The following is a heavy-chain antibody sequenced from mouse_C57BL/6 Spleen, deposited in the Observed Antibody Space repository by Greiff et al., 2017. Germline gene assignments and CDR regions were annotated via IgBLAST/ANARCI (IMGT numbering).Heavy chain of an antibody. CDR2: ISYDGSN. CDR3: AREDCSSYFDY. Sequence: ESGPGLVKPSQSLSLTCSVTGYSITSGYYWNWIRQFPGNKLEWMGYISYDGSNNYNPSLKKRISITRDTSKNQLFLQLNSVTTEDTATYCCAREDCSSYFDYWGQGTTLTVSS. CDR1: GYSITSGYY. J-gene: IGHJ2*01. V-gene: IGHV3-6*01. D-gene: IGHD1-1*01.